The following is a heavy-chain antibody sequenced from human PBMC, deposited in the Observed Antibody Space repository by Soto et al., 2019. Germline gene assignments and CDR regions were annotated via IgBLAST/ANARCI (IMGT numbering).Heavy chain of an antibody. Sequence: ASVKVSCKPSGYTFTRYGISWVRQAPGQGLEWMGWISGYDGRTNFAQKVQDRVTMTTDTSTSTVYMELRSLSSDDTAVYYCASVCDVPYYYYRMYVWGQGTKVPGSS. CDR3: ASVCDVPYYYYRMYV. CDR2: ISGYDGRT. CDR1: GYTFTRYG. J-gene: IGHJ6*02. V-gene: IGHV1-18*01. D-gene: IGHD2-21*02.